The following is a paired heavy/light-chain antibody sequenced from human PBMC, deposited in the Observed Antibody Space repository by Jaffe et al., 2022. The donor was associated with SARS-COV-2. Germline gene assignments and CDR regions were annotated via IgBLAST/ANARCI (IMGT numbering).Heavy chain of an antibody. CDR3: ARAAVIGGIEAFDI. CDR1: GFSFTSYW. D-gene: IGHD3-16*01. CDR2: IYPDDSDA. J-gene: IGHJ3*02. Sequence: EVQLVQSGAEVKKPGESLKISCKGSGFSFTSYWIGWVRQIPGKGLEWIGIIYPDDSDARDSPSFQGQATISADKSISTVYLQWSSLKASDTAMYYCARAAVIGGIEAFDIWGQGTMVTVSS. V-gene: IGHV5-51*01.
Light chain of an antibody. J-gene: IGKJ2*03. Sequence: DIQMTQSPSTLSASVGDRVTITCRASQTISNWLAWYQQKPRKAPKLLIYKASRLESGVPSRFSGSASGTEFTLSISGLQPDDFATYYCQQYYSYSSFGQGTKLEIK. CDR1: QTISNW. V-gene: IGKV1-5*03. CDR3: QQYYSYSS. CDR2: KAS.